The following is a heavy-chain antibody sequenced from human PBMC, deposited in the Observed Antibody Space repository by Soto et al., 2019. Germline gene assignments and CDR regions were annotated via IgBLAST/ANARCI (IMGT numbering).Heavy chain of an antibody. V-gene: IGHV4-30-4*01. CDR3: AREGGGHNWFDP. CDR1: GGSISSGDYY. CDR2: IYYSGST. Sequence: TLSLTCTVSGGSISSGDYYWSWIRQPPGKGLEWIGYIYYSGSTYYNPSLKSRVTISVDTSKNQFSLELSSVTAADAAVYYCAREGGGHNWFDPWGQGTLVTVSS. J-gene: IGHJ5*02.